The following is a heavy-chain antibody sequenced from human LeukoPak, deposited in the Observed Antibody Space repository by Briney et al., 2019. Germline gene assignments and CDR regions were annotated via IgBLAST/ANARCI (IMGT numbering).Heavy chain of an antibody. V-gene: IGHV3-23*01. D-gene: IGHD3-10*01. CDR1: GFTLSSYA. CDR2: ISASGGST. J-gene: IGHJ6*03. CDR3: AKVMKGSERLTMVRGVIIKTAGLYYMDV. Sequence: GGSLTPSCAASGFTLSSYAMSWVRQAPGKGLEWASSISASGGSTHYADSEKGRFTISRDNSKNTVYLQMNSLRAEDTAVYYCAKVMKGSERLTMVRGVIIKTAGLYYMDVWGKGTTVTVSS.